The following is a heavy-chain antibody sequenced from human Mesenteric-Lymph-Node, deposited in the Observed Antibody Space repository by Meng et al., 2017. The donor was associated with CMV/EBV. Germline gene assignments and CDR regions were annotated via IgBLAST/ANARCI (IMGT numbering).Heavy chain of an antibody. Sequence: GGSLRLSCAASGFTFSNYAMSWVRQAPGKGLEWVSSITGSGGSTHYADSVKGRFTISRDNSKNSLYLQMNSLRAEDTAVYYCAKVTVVPAAGGLYYYYGMDVWGQGTTVTVSS. J-gene: IGHJ6*02. CDR3: AKVTVVPAAGGLYYYYGMDV. CDR1: GFTFSNYA. CDR2: ITGSGGST. D-gene: IGHD2-2*01. V-gene: IGHV3-23*01.